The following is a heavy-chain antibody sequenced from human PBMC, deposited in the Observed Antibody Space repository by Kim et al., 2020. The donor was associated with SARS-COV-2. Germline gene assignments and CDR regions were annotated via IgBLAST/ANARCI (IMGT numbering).Heavy chain of an antibody. V-gene: IGHV3-74*03. D-gene: IGHD3-22*01. CDR1: GFTLSNYQ. J-gene: IGHJ6*01. CDR2: IHKDGRIT. CDR3: ARAGDYGRSGYYG. Sequence: GGSLRLSCAASGFTLSNYQMNWVRQTPGEGLEWVSRIHKDGRITEYADSVKGRFTISRDNAKNTLYLQMNSLRPEDTAVYYCARAGDYGRSGYYG.